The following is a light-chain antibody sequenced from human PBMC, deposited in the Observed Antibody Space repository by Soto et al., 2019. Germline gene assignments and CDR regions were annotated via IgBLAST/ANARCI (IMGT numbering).Light chain of an antibody. J-gene: IGLJ2*01. CDR2: SNN. V-gene: IGLV1-44*01. Sequence: QSVLTQPPSASGTPGQRVTISCSGSSSNIGRNTVNWYQQLPGTAHKLLIYSNNQRPSGVTDRFSGSKSGTSASLAISGLHSEYEDDYYCAAWDDGLNGLVVFGGGTKVTVL. CDR3: AAWDDGLNGLVV. CDR1: SSNIGRNT.